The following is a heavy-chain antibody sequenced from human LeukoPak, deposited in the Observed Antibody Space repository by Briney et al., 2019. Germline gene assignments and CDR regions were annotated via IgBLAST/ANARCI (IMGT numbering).Heavy chain of an antibody. D-gene: IGHD6-19*01. V-gene: IGHV3-53*01. Sequence: GGSLRLSCAASGFTVSSNYMSWVRQAPGKGLGWVSVIYSGGSTYYADSVKGRFTISRDNSKNTLYLQMNSLRAEDTAVYYCARVRHSSGCVDYWGQGTLVTVSS. CDR2: IYSGGST. CDR3: ARVRHSSGCVDY. J-gene: IGHJ4*02. CDR1: GFTVSSNY.